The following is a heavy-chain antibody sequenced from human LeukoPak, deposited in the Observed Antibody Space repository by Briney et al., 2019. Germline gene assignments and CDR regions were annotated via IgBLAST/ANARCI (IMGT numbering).Heavy chain of an antibody. CDR2: IIPILGIA. J-gene: IGHJ4*02. V-gene: IGHV1-69*04. Sequence: ASVKVSCKASGGTFSSYAISWVRQAPGQGLEWMGRIIPILGIANYAQKFQGRVTITADKSTSTAYMELSSLRSEDTAVYYCAATYGSDLTGFDYWGQGTLVTVSS. D-gene: IGHD3-10*01. CDR3: AATYGSDLTGFDY. CDR1: GGTFSSYA.